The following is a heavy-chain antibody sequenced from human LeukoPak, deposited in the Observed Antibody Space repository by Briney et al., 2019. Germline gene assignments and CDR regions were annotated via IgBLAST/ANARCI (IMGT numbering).Heavy chain of an antibody. CDR1: GFSFKNCW. V-gene: IGHV3-74*03. Sequence: GGSLRLSCAASGFSFKNCWMHWVRQAPGKGLEWVSRIDNDGNTKYADSVKGRFTISRDNAKNTLYLQMNSLKTEDTAVYYCTTDLGVYWGQGTLVTVSS. J-gene: IGHJ4*02. CDR2: IDNDGNT. D-gene: IGHD3-10*01. CDR3: TTDLGVY.